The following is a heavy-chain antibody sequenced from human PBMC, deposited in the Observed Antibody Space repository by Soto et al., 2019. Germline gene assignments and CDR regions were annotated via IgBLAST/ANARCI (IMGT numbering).Heavy chain of an antibody. CDR2: ISYEDSEK. J-gene: IGHJ6*02. CDR1: RFTVSSSA. D-gene: IGHD5-12*01. Sequence: QVQLVASGGGVVQPGRSLRLSCAASRFTVSSSAMHWVRQAPGKGLEWVAVISYEDSEKYYADSVKGRFTISSDNSKNTLYLQMNRLGAESKAVYCCASDRERGMREVRDYDPVYADYHRDVWGQGTTVTFSS. CDR3: ASDRERGMREVRDYDPVYADYHRDV. V-gene: IGHV3-30-3*01.